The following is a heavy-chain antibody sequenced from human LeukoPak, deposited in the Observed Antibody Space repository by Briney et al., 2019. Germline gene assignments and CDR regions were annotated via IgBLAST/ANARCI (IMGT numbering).Heavy chain of an antibody. J-gene: IGHJ5*02. V-gene: IGHV4-34*01. D-gene: IGHD2-2*01. CDR2: INHSGST. Sequence: SETLSLTCAVYGGSFSGYYWSWIRQPPGKGLEWIGEINHSGSTNYNQSLKSRVTISVDTSKNQFSLKLSSVTAAYTAVYYCARGAIRWVVVPAAQTNWFDPWGQGTLVTVSS. CDR3: ARGAIRWVVVPAAQTNWFDP. CDR1: GGSFSGYY.